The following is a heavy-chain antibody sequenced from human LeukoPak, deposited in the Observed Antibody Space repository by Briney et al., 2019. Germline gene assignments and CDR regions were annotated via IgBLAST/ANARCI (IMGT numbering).Heavy chain of an antibody. Sequence: TGGSLRLSCAASGFIVSSNYMSWVRQAPGKGLERVSAISGSGGSTYYADSVKGRFTISRDNSKNTLYLQMNSLRAEDTAVYYCAKGFSSTSSFDYWGQGTLVTVSS. V-gene: IGHV3-23*01. CDR3: AKGFSSTSSFDY. J-gene: IGHJ4*02. D-gene: IGHD2-2*01. CDR1: GFIVSSNY. CDR2: ISGSGGST.